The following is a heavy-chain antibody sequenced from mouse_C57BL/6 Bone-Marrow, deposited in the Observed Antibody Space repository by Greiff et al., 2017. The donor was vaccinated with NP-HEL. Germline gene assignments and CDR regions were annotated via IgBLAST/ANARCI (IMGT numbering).Heavy chain of an antibody. Sequence: QVQLKQPGAELVMPGASVKLSCKASGYTFTSYWMHWVKQRPGQGLEWIGEIDPSDSYTNYNQKFKGKSTLTVDKSSSTAYMQLSSLTSEDSAVYYWARDTTVVGDYWGQGTTLTVSS. J-gene: IGHJ2*01. CDR2: IDPSDSYT. D-gene: IGHD1-1*01. CDR3: ARDTTVVGDY. CDR1: GYTFTSYW. V-gene: IGHV1-69*01.